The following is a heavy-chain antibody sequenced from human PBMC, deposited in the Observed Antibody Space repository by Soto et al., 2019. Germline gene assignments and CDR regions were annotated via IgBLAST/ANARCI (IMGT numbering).Heavy chain of an antibody. Sequence: QVQLQESGPGLVKPSETLSLICTVSSGSISSSYWTWIRQPPGRGLEWIGDIYYRGNTNYNPSLESRVTISIDTSKKQFSLKVTSVTAADTAVYYCGRYAGYVDSWGQGTLATVSS. J-gene: IGHJ4*02. CDR1: SGSISSSY. V-gene: IGHV4-59*01. CDR2: IYYRGNT. CDR3: GRYAGYVDS. D-gene: IGHD2-15*01.